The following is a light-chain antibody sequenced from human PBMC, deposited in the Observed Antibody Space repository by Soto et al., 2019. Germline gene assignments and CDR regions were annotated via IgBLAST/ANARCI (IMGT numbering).Light chain of an antibody. V-gene: IGKV4-1*01. CDR3: QHYYSTPLT. Sequence: MTQSPESLAVSLGERATINCKSSQSVLYSSNNKNFLAWYQQKPGQPPKLLIYWASTRESGVPDRFSGSGSGTDFTLTISSLQAEDVAVYYCQHYYSTPLTFGGGTKV. CDR1: QSVLYSSNNKNF. CDR2: WAS. J-gene: IGKJ4*01.